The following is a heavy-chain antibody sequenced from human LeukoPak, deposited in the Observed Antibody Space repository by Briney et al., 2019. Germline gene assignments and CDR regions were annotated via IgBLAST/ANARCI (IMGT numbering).Heavy chain of an antibody. J-gene: IGHJ4*02. D-gene: IGHD3-22*01. CDR1: GGSISSYY. CDR3: ARDSSGYYQVFDY. V-gene: IGHV4-59*12. CDR2: IYYSGST. Sequence: PSETLSLTCTVSGGSISSYYWSWIRQPPGKGLERIGYIYYSGSTNYNPSLKSRVTMSVDTSKSQFSLKLSSVTAADTAVYYCARDSSGYYQVFDYWGQGTLVTVSS.